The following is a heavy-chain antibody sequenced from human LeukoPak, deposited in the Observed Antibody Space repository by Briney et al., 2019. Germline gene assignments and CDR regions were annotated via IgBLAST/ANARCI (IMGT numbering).Heavy chain of an antibody. Sequence: GGSLRLSCAASGFTFSSYWMSWVRQAPGKGLEGVANIKQDGSEKYYVDSVKGRFTISRDNAKNSLYLQMNSLRAEDTAVYYCARPDYDSSGCVDYWGQGTLVTVSS. D-gene: IGHD3-22*01. CDR2: IKQDGSEK. V-gene: IGHV3-7*01. CDR3: ARPDYDSSGCVDY. CDR1: GFTFSSYW. J-gene: IGHJ4*02.